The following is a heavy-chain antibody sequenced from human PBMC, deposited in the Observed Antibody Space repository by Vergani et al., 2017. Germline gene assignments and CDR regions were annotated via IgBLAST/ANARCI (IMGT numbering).Heavy chain of an antibody. CDR3: AKGGRGYYYMDV. CDR2: ISYDGSNK. Sequence: QVQLLESGGGVVQPGRSLRLSCAASGFTFSSYGMHWVRQAPGKGLEWVAVISYDGSNKYYADSVKGRFTISRDNSKNTLYLQMNSLRAEDTAVYYCAKGGRGYYYMDVWGKGP. D-gene: IGHD3-16*01. CDR1: GFTFSSYG. V-gene: IGHV3-30*18. J-gene: IGHJ6*03.